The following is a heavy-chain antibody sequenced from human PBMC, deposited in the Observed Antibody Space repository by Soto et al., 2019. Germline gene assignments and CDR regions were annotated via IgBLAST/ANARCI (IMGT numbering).Heavy chain of an antibody. D-gene: IGHD6-13*01. Sequence: PGGSLRLSCAASGFNFSNHWMHWVRQRPAEGLVWVSRITSDGKSKAYADSVKGRFTISRDNSKNTLYLQMNSLRAEDTAVYYCANLYSSSWYGNDYWGQGTLVTVSS. CDR3: ANLYSSSWYGNDY. V-gene: IGHV3-74*01. CDR1: GFNFSNHW. CDR2: ITSDGKSK. J-gene: IGHJ4*02.